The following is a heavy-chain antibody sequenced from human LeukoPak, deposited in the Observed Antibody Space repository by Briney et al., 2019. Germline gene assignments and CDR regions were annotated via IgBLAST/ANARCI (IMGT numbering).Heavy chain of an antibody. J-gene: IGHJ4*02. CDR3: AKPHTPYCSGATCYLFDF. V-gene: IGHV3-23*05. Sequence: GGSLRLSCAASGFTFSSYAMSWVRQAPGKGLEWVSHIDNNGGSTSYADSVKGRFTISRDNSKNTLYVQLNSLRAEDTAVYYCAKPHTPYCSGATCYLFDFWGQGTLVTVSS. D-gene: IGHD2-15*01. CDR1: GFTFSSYA. CDR2: IDNNGGST.